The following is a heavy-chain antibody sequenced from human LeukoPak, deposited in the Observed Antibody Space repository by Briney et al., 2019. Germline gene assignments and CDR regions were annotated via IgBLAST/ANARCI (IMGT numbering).Heavy chain of an antibody. CDR2: INSDGSDT. J-gene: IGHJ3*02. D-gene: IGHD2-15*01. Sequence: PGGSLRLSCAASGFTFSSYWMHWFRQVPGKGLVWVSRINSDGSDTRYPDSVKGRFTISRDNAKNTLNLQMNSLRAEDTAVYYCAKETVVVVAATPDAFDIWGQGTMVAVSS. CDR1: GFTFSSYW. V-gene: IGHV3-74*01. CDR3: AKETVVVVAATPDAFDI.